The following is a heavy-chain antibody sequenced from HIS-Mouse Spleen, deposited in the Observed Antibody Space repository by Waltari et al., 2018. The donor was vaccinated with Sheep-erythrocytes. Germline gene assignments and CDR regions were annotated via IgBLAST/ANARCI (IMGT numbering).Heavy chain of an antibody. CDR3: ARTDYGDYFGWFDP. D-gene: IGHD4-17*01. Sequence: QVQLQESGPGLVKPSQTLSLTCTVSGGSISSGDYYWSWIRQPPGKGLEGIGCIKYSGSTSSNPSLKSRVTLSVDTSKNQFSLKLSSVTAADTAVYYCARTDYGDYFGWFDPWGQGTLVTVSS. J-gene: IGHJ5*02. V-gene: IGHV4-30-4*01. CDR1: GGSISSGDYY. CDR2: IKYSGST.